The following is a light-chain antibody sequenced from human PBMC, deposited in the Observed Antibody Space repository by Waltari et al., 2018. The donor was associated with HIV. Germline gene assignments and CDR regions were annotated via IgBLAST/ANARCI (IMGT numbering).Light chain of an antibody. Sequence: QSALTQPASVSGSPGQSITISCTGTKSDIGTFDFVSWYQQYPGKAPKLLIYEVNYRRSGVSNRFSGSKSGNTASLTISGLQAEDEADYYCTSSTSNSTPVFGTGTRVSVL. J-gene: IGLJ1*01. V-gene: IGLV2-14*01. CDR3: TSSTSNSTPV. CDR2: EVN. CDR1: KSDIGTFDF.